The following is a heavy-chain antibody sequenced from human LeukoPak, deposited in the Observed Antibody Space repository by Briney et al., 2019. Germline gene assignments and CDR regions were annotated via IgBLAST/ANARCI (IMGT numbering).Heavy chain of an antibody. J-gene: IGHJ4*02. CDR3: AREDLDTAMVSN. CDR2: ISSSSSYI. CDR1: GFTFSSYS. Sequence: GGSLRLSCAASGFTFSSYSMNWVRQAPGKGLEWVSSISSSSSYIYYADSVKGRFTISRDNAKNSLYLQMNGLRAEDTAVYYCAREDLDTAMVSNWGQGTLVTVSS. V-gene: IGHV3-21*01. D-gene: IGHD5-18*01.